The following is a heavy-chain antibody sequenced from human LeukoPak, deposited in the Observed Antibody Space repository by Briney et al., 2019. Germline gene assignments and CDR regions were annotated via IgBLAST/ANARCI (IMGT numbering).Heavy chain of an antibody. CDR2: IGTAGDT. CDR3: VKDLGARGGGASPEY. D-gene: IGHD3-16*01. J-gene: IGHJ4*02. Sequence: GGSLRLSCAASGFTFSSYDMHWVRQATGKGLEWVSAIGTAGDTYYPGSVKGRFTISRDNSKSKLFMQMNSLRAEDTAVYYCVKDLGARGGGASPEYWGQGTLVTV. CDR1: GFTFSSYD. V-gene: IGHV3-13*01.